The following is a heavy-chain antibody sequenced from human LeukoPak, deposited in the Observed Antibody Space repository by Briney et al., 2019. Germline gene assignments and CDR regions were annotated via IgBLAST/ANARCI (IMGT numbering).Heavy chain of an antibody. CDR2: INPNSGGT. D-gene: IGHD3-9*01. J-gene: IGHJ4*02. V-gene: IGHV1-2*02. CDR3: ARVGPAKVLRYFDWLPYFDY. CDR1: GYTFTGYY. Sequence: ASVKVSCKASGYTFTGYYMHWVRQDPGQGLEWMGWINPNSGGTNYAQKFQGRVTMTRDTSISTAYMELSRLRSDDTAVYYCARVGPAKVLRYFDWLPYFDYWGQGTLVTVSS.